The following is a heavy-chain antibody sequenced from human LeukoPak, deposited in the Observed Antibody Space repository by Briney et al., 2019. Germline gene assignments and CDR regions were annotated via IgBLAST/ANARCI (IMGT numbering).Heavy chain of an antibody. J-gene: IGHJ6*03. D-gene: IGHD6-19*01. V-gene: IGHV4-39*07. CDR3: ARGSSGWYSVYYYYMDV. CDR2: IYYSGST. Sequence: PSETLSLTCTVSGGSISSSSYYWGWIRQPPGKGLEWIGSIYYSGSTNYNPSLKSRVTISVDTSKNQFSLKLSSVTAADTAVYYCARGSSGWYSVYYYYMDVWGKGTTVTVSS. CDR1: GGSISSSSYY.